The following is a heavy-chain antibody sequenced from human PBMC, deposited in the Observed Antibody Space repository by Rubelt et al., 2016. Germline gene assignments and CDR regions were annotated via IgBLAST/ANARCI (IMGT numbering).Heavy chain of an antibody. CDR1: GYTFTSHG. V-gene: IGHV1-18*01. J-gene: IGHJ4*02. CDR2: ISAYNGAT. D-gene: IGHD2-2*01. Sequence: QVQLVQSGAEVKEPGASVNVSCKASGYTFTSHGFSWVRQAPGQGLEWMGWISAYNGATNYARKLQGRVHMTTDTSTSTAYMELSSLGPEDTAVEYCARVPSFTSRGDSWGQGTLVTVSS. CDR3: ARVPSFTSRGDS.